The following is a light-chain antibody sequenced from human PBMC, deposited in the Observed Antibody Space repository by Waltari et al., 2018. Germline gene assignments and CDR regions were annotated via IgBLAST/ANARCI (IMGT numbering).Light chain of an antibody. J-gene: IGLJ1*01. CDR2: QDT. V-gene: IGLV3-1*01. CDR3: QAWDRSTAYV. Sequence: SYELNQPPSVSVSPGQTVSITCSGDKLGDKYVSWYQQKPGQSPVLVIFQDTKWPSGIPERFSGSNSGNTATLTISGTQAMDEADYYCQAWDRSTAYVFGTGTKVTVL. CDR1: KLGDKY.